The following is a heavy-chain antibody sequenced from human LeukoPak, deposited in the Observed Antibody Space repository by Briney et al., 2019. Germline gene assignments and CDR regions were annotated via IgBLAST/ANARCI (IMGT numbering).Heavy chain of an antibody. D-gene: IGHD5-12*01. CDR2: ISSSGSYT. V-gene: IGHV3-11*06. Sequence: GGSLRHSRAPSGFTLSEHYMTWMRQAPGKGLEWVSHISSSGSYTNYADSVKGRFTISRDNAKNSLYLQMHSLRAEDTAIYYCARPIRGYDGFDIWCQGTMVTVSS. CDR1: GFTLSEHY. J-gene: IGHJ3*02. CDR3: ARPIRGYDGFDI.